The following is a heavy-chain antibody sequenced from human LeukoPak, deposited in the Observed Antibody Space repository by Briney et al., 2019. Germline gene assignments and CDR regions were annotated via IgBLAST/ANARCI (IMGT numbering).Heavy chain of an antibody. CDR3: ARVRWELLDYYYYYYMDV. CDR2: VYYKGDT. D-gene: IGHD1-26*01. V-gene: IGHV4-59*01. CDR1: GGSTTGYF. Sequence: SETLSLTCSVSGGSTTGYFWTWIRQPPGKGPEWIGYVYYKGDTSYSPSLDSRVSISVDTSKNQFSLKLSSVTAADTAVYYCARVRWELLDYYYYYYMDVWGKGTTVTVSS. J-gene: IGHJ6*03.